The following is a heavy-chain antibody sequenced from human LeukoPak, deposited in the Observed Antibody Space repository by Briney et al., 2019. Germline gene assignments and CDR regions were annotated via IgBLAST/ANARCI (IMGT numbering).Heavy chain of an antibody. Sequence: PSETLSLTCTVSGGALSRSTLYWVWIRQPPGKGLEWIGSIYYAGSPYYNSSLKSRVTISVDTSKNQFSLRMSFVSAADTAVYYCASMAAAGNEWGQGALVIVSS. CDR2: IYYAGSP. CDR1: GGALSRSTLY. D-gene: IGHD6-19*01. CDR3: ASMAAAGNE. V-gene: IGHV4-39*01. J-gene: IGHJ4*02.